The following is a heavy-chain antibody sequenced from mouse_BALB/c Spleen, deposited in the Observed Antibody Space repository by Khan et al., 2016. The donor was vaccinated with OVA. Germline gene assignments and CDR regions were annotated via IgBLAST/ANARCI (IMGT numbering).Heavy chain of an antibody. CDR3: TRGGAY. J-gene: IGHJ3*01. Sequence: EVQLQESGPGLVKPSQSLSLTCTVTGYSITSDYAWNWIRQFPGNKLEWMGYISYSGSTSYNPSLKSRISITRDTSTNQFFLQLNSVTTEDTATYYCTRGGAYWGQGTLVTVSA. V-gene: IGHV3-2*02. CDR2: ISYSGST. CDR1: GYSITSDYA.